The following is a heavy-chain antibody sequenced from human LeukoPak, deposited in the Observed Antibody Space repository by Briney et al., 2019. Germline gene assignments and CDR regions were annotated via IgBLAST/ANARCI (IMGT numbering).Heavy chain of an antibody. J-gene: IGHJ3*02. CDR3: ARELYDSSGYYLDAFDI. CDR1: GLTFSSYA. CDR2: ISYDGSNK. V-gene: IGHV3-30*04. Sequence: GGSLRLSCAASGLTFSSYAMHWVRQAPGKGLEWVAVISYDGSNKYYADSVKGRFTISRDNSKNTLYLQMNSLRAEDTAVYYCARELYDSSGYYLDAFDIWGQGTMVTVSS. D-gene: IGHD3-22*01.